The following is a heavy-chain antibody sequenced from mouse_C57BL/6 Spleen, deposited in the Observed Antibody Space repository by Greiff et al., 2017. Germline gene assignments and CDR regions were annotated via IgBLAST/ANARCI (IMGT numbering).Heavy chain of an antibody. CDR2: ISYDGSN. D-gene: IGHD4-1*02. CDR3: ARVNWDGYFDY. CDR1: GYSITSGYY. J-gene: IGHJ2*01. V-gene: IGHV3-6*01. Sequence: EVQLQESGPGLVKPSQSLSLTCSVTGYSITSGYYWNWIRQFPGNKLEWMGYISYDGSNNYNPSLKNRISITRDTSKNQFFLKLNSVTTEDTATYDCARVNWDGYFDYWGQGTTLTVSS.